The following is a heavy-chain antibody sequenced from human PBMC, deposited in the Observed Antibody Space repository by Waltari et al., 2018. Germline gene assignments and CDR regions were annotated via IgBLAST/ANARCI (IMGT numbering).Heavy chain of an antibody. CDR1: GFTFSNAW. CDR2: IKSKTDGGTT. J-gene: IGHJ4*02. V-gene: IGHV3-15*01. D-gene: IGHD2-15*01. CDR3: TVRLGYCSGGSCPFFY. Sequence: EVQLVESGGGLVKPGGSLRLSCAASGFTFSNAWMSWVRQAPGKGLEWVGRIKSKTDGGTTDYAAPVKGRFTISRDDSKNTLYLQMNSLKTEDTAVYYCTVRLGYCSGGSCPFFYWGQGTLVTVSS.